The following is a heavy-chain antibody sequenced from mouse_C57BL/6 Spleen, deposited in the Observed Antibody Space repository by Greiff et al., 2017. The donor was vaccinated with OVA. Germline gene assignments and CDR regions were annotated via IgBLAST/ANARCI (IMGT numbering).Heavy chain of an antibody. CDR2: IYWDDDK. CDR1: GFSLSTSGMG. CDR3: ARDYYGSSYWYFDV. D-gene: IGHD1-1*01. V-gene: IGHV8-12*01. Sequence: QVTLKVCGPGILQSSQTLSLTCSFSGFSLSTSGMGVSWIRQPSGKGLEWLAHIYWDDDKRYNPSLKRRLTISKDTSRNQVFLKITSVDTADTATYYCARDYYGSSYWYFDVWGTGTTVTVSS. J-gene: IGHJ1*03.